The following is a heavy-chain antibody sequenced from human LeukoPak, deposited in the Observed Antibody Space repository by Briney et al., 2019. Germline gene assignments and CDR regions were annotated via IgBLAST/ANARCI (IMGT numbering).Heavy chain of an antibody. CDR3: AKARSSISRTLDY. D-gene: IGHD1-14*01. CDR2: ISGSGGST. Sequence: HPGGSLRLSCAASGFTFSSYAMSWVRQAPGKGLEWVSAISGSGGSTYYADSVKGRFTISRDNSKNTLYLQMNSLRAEDTAVYYCAKARSSISRTLDYWGQGTLVTVSS. CDR1: GFTFSSYA. V-gene: IGHV3-23*01. J-gene: IGHJ4*02.